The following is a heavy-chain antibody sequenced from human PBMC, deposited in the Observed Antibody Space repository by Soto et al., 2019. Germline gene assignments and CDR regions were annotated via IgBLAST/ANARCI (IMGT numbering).Heavy chain of an antibody. D-gene: IGHD2-21*01. J-gene: IGHJ6*02. CDR1: GGTFSSYA. CDR2: IIPIFGTA. CDR3: ARDECYKRHCYYYGMDV. V-gene: IGHV1-69*13. Sequence: SVQFSCKASGGTFSSYAISWGRQAPGQGLEWMGGIIPIFGTAKYAQKFQGRVTITANESTGTAYMELSSLRSEDTAVYYCARDECYKRHCYYYGMDVWGQGTTVPVS.